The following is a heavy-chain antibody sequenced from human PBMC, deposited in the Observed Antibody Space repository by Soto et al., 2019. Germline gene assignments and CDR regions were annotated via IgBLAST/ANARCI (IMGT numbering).Heavy chain of an antibody. CDR3: ARSHNYGMSPFDN. V-gene: IGHV4-39*01. D-gene: IGHD3-16*01. CDR2: FYYSGST. CDR1: CGSISSSSYS. Sequence: SETLSLTCTVSCGSISSSSYSWGWIRQPPGKGPEWIGTFYYSGSTYYNPSLNSRVTISVDTTKNQFFLKLNSVTAADTAVYYCARSHNYGMSPFDNWGQGTLVTVS. J-gene: IGHJ4*02.